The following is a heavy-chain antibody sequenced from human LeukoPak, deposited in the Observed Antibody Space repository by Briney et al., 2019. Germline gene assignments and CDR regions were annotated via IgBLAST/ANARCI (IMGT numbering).Heavy chain of an antibody. J-gene: IGHJ4*02. CDR3: ARASPYDSSGNPDDY. CDR2: IIPMLGIA. V-gene: IGHV1-69*04. CDR1: GYTFTSYG. D-gene: IGHD3-22*01. Sequence: GASVKVSCKASGYTFTSYGSSWVRQARGQGLEWMGRIIPMLGIANYAQKFQGRVTITADKSTSTAYMEMSSLRSEDTAVYHCARASPYDSSGNPDDYWGQGTLVTVSS.